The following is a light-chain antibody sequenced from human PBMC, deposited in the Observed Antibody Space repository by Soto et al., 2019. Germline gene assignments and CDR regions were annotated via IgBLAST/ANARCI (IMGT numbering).Light chain of an antibody. CDR2: EGN. Sequence: QSALTQPASVSGSPGQSITISCTYNLVSWHQQHPGKAPKLMICEGNKRPSGVSNRFSGSKSGNTASLTISGLQAEDEADYYCYSYAGQRVVFGGGTKLTVL. CDR3: YSYAGQRVV. V-gene: IGLV2-23*01. CDR1: YNL. J-gene: IGLJ2*01.